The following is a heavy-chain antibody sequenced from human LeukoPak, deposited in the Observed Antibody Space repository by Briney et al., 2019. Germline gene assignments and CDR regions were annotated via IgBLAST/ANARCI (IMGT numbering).Heavy chain of an antibody. CDR2: IYYSGST. Sequence: SETLSLTCTVSGGSISSSSYYWGWIRQPPGRGLEWIGSIYYSGSTYYNPSLKSRVTISVDTSKNQFSLKLSSVTAADTAVYYCARVPLFGWAPYYYYYYMDVWGKGTTVTVSS. J-gene: IGHJ6*03. D-gene: IGHD3-10*01. V-gene: IGHV4-39*07. CDR1: GGSISSSSYY. CDR3: ARVPLFGWAPYYYYYYMDV.